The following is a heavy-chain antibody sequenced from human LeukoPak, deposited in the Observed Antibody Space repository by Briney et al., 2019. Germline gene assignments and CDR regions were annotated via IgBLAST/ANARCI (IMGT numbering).Heavy chain of an antibody. CDR2: ISSSSSYI. V-gene: IGHV3-21*01. CDR3: ARDQGEWLLSGEFDY. CDR1: GFTFSSYS. J-gene: IGHJ4*02. Sequence: GGSLRLSCAASGFTFSSYSMNWVRQAPGKGLEWVSSISSSSSYIYYADSVKGRFTISRDNAKNSLYLQMNSLRAEDTAVYYCARDQGEWLLSGEFDYWGQGTLVTVSS. D-gene: IGHD3-3*01.